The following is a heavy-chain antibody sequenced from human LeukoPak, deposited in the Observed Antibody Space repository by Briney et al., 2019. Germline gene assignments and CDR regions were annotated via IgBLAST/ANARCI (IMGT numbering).Heavy chain of an antibody. CDR2: IWYDGSNK. D-gene: IGHD6-13*01. V-gene: IGHV3-33*06. CDR1: GFTFSSYG. J-gene: IGHJ4*02. Sequence: GSLRLSCAASGFTFSSYGMHWVRQAPGKGLEGVAVIWYDGSNKYYADSVKGRFTISRDNSKNTLYLQMNSLRAEDTAVYYCAKTSGGIAAAGVFDYWGQGTLVTVSS. CDR3: AKTSGGIAAAGVFDY.